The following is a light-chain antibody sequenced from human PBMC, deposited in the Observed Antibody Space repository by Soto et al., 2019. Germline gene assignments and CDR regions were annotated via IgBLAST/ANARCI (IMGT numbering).Light chain of an antibody. V-gene: IGKV3-11*01. J-gene: IGKJ4*01. Sequence: EIVLTQSPATLSLSPGERATLSCRASQTISSYLAWYQQKPGQAPRLLIYDASNRATGIPARFSGSGSGTDFTLTIDSLEPQDFAVYHCQQRSNWPLTFGGVTKVEIK. CDR2: DAS. CDR1: QTISSY. CDR3: QQRSNWPLT.